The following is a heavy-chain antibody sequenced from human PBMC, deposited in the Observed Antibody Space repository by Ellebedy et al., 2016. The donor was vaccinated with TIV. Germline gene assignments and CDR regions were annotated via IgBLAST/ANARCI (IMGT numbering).Heavy chain of an antibody. CDR1: GFTFSNHW. J-gene: IGHJ4*02. V-gene: IGHV3-74*01. CDR2: IDTDGSST. D-gene: IGHD3-10*01. CDR3: AREQGNGSGSFTGFDY. Sequence: PGGSLRLSCAASGFTFSNHWMHWVRQAPGKGLVWVSRIDTDGSSTSYADSVKGRFTISRDNSNNTLYLQMHSQRPEDTSVYYCAREQGNGSGSFTGFDYWGQGALVTVSS.